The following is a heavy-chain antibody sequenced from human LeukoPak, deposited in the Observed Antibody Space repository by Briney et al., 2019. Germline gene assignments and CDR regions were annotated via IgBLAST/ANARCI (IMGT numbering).Heavy chain of an antibody. V-gene: IGHV1-2*02. CDR2: INPNSGGT. Sequence: GASVKVSCKASGYTFTGYYMHWVRQAPGQGLEWMGWINPNSGGTNYAQKFQGRVTMTRDTSISTAYMEPSRLRSDDTAVYYCARDPVLLWFGEGYNWFDPWGQGTLVTVSS. CDR3: ARDPVLLWFGEGYNWFDP. J-gene: IGHJ5*02. D-gene: IGHD3-10*01. CDR1: GYTFTGYY.